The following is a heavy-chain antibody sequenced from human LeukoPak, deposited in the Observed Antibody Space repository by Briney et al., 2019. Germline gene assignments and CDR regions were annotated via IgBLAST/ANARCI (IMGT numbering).Heavy chain of an antibody. V-gene: IGHV4-59*08. J-gene: IGHJ3*02. D-gene: IGHD3-22*01. CDR3: ARHASRYYYDSSGFLI. Sequence: SETLSLTCTVSGGSISSYYWSWIRQPPGKGLEWIGYIYYSGSTNYNPSLKSRVTISVDTSKNQFSLKLSSVTAADTAVYYCARHASRYYYDSSGFLIWGQGTMVTVSS. CDR1: GGSISSYY. CDR2: IYYSGST.